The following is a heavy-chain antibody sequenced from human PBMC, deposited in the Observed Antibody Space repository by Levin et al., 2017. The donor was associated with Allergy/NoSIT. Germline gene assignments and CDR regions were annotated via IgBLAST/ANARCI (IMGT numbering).Heavy chain of an antibody. CDR2: ISGSGGST. CDR1: GFTFSSYA. V-gene: IGHV3-23*01. J-gene: IGHJ5*02. Sequence: GGSLRLSCAASGFTFSSYAMNWVRQAPGKGLEWVSAISGSGGSTYYADSVKGRFTISRDNSKNTLYLQMNSLRAEDTAVYYCAKPPVVTDLLNWFDPWGQGTLVTVSS. D-gene: IGHD2-21*02. CDR3: AKPPVVTDLLNWFDP.